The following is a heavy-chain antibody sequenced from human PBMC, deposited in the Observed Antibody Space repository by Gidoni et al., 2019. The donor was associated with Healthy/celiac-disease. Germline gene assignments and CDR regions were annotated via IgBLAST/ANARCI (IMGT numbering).Heavy chain of an antibody. CDR3: AKSREDSSGWYGYSDY. D-gene: IGHD6-19*01. CDR2: ISGSGGST. Sequence: EVQLLELGGGWVQPGGSRRLSCAAYGSHCSSYAMSVVSTAPGKGLMCVSTISGSGGSTYDADAVKGRFTISRDNSNNTLYLQMNSLRAEDTAVYYCAKSREDSSGWYGYSDYWGQGTLVTVSS. V-gene: IGHV3-23*01. CDR1: GSHCSSYA. J-gene: IGHJ4*02.